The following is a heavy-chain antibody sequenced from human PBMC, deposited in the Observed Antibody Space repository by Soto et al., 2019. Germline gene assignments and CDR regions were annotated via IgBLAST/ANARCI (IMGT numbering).Heavy chain of an antibody. CDR1: GFNFSNYW. CDR3: ARIGANWHVPMRS. D-gene: IGHD1-1*01. J-gene: IGHJ5*02. CDR2: IKPDEIGN. Sequence: PGRSLRLSCGASGFNFSNYWMSWARQPPGKGLEWVASIKPDEIGNYDVDCVSGLCTISRDNAKNSLYLQMNGLRAEDTAVYYCARIGANWHVPMRSWGQGA. V-gene: IGHV3-7*01.